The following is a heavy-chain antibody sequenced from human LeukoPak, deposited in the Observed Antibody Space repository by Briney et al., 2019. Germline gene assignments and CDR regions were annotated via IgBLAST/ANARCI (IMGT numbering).Heavy chain of an antibody. V-gene: IGHV3-66*01. CDR1: GFTVSSNY. J-gene: IGHJ4*02. CDR2: IYSGGST. CDR3: AREGAGGYVGPYFDY. Sequence: GGSLRLSCAASGFTVSSNYMSWVRQAPGKGLEWVSVIYSGGSTYYADSVKGRFTISRDNSKNTLYLQMGGLRTEDMAVYYCAREGAGGYVGPYFDYWGQGTLVTVSS. D-gene: IGHD3-9*01.